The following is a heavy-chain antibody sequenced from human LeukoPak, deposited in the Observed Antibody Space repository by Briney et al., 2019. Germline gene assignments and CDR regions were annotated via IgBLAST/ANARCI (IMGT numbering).Heavy chain of an antibody. D-gene: IGHD6-13*01. Sequence: GGSLRLSCAASGFTFSSYWMHWVRQAPGKGLVWVSHINSDGSSTSYADSVKGRFTISRDNAKNTLYLQMNSLRAEDTAVYYCARAGSSSWYRSPWGGDYGMDVWGQGTTVTVSS. CDR3: ARAGSSSWYRSPWGGDYGMDV. CDR2: INSDGSST. CDR1: GFTFSSYW. J-gene: IGHJ6*02. V-gene: IGHV3-74*01.